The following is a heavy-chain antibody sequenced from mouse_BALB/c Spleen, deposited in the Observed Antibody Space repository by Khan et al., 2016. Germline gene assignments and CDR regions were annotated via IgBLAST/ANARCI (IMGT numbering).Heavy chain of an antibody. D-gene: IGHD1-1*01. CDR1: GYSFTDYF. J-gene: IGHJ3*01. V-gene: IGHV1-20*02. CDR2: INPYSGDT. Sequence: VQLQQSGPELVKPGASLKLSCVASGYSFTDYFMNWVLQSPGKSLEWIGRINPYSGDTFYTQTLKGKATLTVDKSSSTAHMQLRSLASEDSAGHYCSRSFGNWGQGTLVTVSA. CDR3: SRSFGN.